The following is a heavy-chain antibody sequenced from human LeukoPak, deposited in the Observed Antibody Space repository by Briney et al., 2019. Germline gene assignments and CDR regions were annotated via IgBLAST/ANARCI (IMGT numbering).Heavy chain of an antibody. CDR2: IDSDGTTI. V-gene: IGHV3-74*01. CDR3: ARGLTLLGYCSGTSCLMNY. Sequence: GGSLRLSCAVSVFTLSSYWMHWVRQPPGKGLVWVSRIDSDGTTIDYADSVKARFTISRDNANNTLYLQMNSLRAEDAGVYYCARGLTLLGYCSGTSCLMNYWGQGTLVTVSS. J-gene: IGHJ4*02. D-gene: IGHD2-2*01. CDR1: VFTLSSYW.